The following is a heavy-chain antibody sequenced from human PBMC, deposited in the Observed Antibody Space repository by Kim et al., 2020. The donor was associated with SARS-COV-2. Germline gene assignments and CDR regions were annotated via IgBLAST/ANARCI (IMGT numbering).Heavy chain of an antibody. Sequence: AQKFQGWVTMTRDTSISTAYMELSRLRSDDTAVYYCARVGSGGSANWFDPWGQGTLVTVSS. V-gene: IGHV1-2*04. D-gene: IGHD2-15*01. J-gene: IGHJ5*02. CDR3: ARVGSGGSANWFDP.